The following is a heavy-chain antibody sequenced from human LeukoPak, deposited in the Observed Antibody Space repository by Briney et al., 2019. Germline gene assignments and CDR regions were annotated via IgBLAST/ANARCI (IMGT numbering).Heavy chain of an antibody. Sequence: GGSLRLSCAASGFIFSHYWMSWVRQAPGKGLEWVANIKPDGTEKYYVDSVKGRFTISRDNAKNSLYLLMDSLRAEETAVYYCAREDMWAFDMWGQGTMVTVSS. V-gene: IGHV3-7*01. J-gene: IGHJ3*02. CDR2: IKPDGTEK. D-gene: IGHD2-15*01. CDR3: AREDMWAFDM. CDR1: GFIFSHYW.